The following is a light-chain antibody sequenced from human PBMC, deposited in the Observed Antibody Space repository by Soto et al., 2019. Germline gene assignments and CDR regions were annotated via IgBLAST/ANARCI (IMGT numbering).Light chain of an antibody. CDR2: EVS. V-gene: IGLV2-14*01. Sequence: QSSLTQPASVSGSPGQSITISCTGTSSDVGGYNYVSWYQQHPGKAPKLMIYEVSNRPSGVSNRFSGSKSGNTASLTISGLQAADEGDYYCSSFAGSNKVTYVFGTGTKVPVL. CDR1: SSDVGGYNY. CDR3: SSFAGSNKVTYV. J-gene: IGLJ1*01.